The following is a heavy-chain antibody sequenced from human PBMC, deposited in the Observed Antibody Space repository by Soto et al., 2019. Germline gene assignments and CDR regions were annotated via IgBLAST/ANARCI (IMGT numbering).Heavy chain of an antibody. J-gene: IGHJ4*02. Sequence: EVQLLESGGDLVQPGGSLRLACVASGFTFRGDAMSWVRQAPGKGLEWVSSVSGSGEMTHYADSVKGRFTISRDNSKNMLYLHMESLRVDDTAVDYCARSEMTYNWNDWGQGTLVTVSS. CDR3: ARSEMTYNWND. CDR2: VSGSGEMT. D-gene: IGHD1-20*01. V-gene: IGHV3-23*01. CDR1: GFTFRGDA.